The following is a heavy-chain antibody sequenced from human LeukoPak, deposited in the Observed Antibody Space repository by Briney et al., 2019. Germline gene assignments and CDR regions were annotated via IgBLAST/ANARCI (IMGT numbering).Heavy chain of an antibody. CDR1: GYSFTNYW. D-gene: IGHD4-23*01. CDR2: IYPDDSDT. Sequence: GESLKISCKGSGYSFTNYWIGWVRQMPGKGLEWMGVIYPDDSDTRYSPSFQGQVTISADKSISTAYLQWSSLKASDTAMYYCARVNYGGNPTPGYFDYWGQGTLVTVSS. J-gene: IGHJ4*02. V-gene: IGHV5-51*01. CDR3: ARVNYGGNPTPGYFDY.